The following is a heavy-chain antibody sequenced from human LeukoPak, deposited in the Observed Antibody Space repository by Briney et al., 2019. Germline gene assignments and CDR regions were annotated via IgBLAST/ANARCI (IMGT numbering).Heavy chain of an antibody. J-gene: IGHJ4*02. CDR1: GGSIRSSSSY. CDR3: ARPAGYCSTASCYEYFDY. D-gene: IGHD2-2*01. CDR2: IHYSGSP. Sequence: PSETLSLTCTVSGGSIRSSSSYWGWIRRPPGKGLEWIGSIHYSGSPNYNPSLKSRVTISADTSKGQFSLKLTSVTAADTAVYYCARPAGYCSTASCYEYFDYWGQGTLVTVSS. V-gene: IGHV4-39*01.